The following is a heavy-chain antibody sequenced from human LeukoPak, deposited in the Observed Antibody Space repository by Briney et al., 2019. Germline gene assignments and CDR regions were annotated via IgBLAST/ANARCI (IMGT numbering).Heavy chain of an antibody. D-gene: IGHD3-22*01. CDR3: ANTYYYDTAGAFDI. Sequence: GGSLRLSCAASGFTFSSYAMHWVRQAPGKGLGWVAVISYDGSNKYYADSVKGRFTISRDNSKNTLYLQMNSLRAEDTAVYYCANTYYYDTAGAFDIWGQGTMVTVSS. CDR2: ISYDGSNK. J-gene: IGHJ3*02. CDR1: GFTFSSYA. V-gene: IGHV3-30-3*01.